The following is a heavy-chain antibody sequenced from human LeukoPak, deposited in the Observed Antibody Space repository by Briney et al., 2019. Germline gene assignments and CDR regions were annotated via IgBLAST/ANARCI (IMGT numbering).Heavy chain of an antibody. CDR3: ARDYSNYEVDY. CDR2: INPNSGDT. CDR1: GYTFTGHY. D-gene: IGHD4-11*01. Sequence: ASVKVSCKASGYTFTGHYMHWVRQAPGQGLEWMGWINPNSGDTNYAQKFQGRVTMTRDTSISTAYMELTRLRSDDTAVYYCARDYSNYEVDYWGQGTLVSVSS. J-gene: IGHJ4*02. V-gene: IGHV1-2*02.